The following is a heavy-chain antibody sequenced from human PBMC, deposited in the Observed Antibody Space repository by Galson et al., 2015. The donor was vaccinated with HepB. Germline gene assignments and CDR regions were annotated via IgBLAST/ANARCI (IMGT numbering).Heavy chain of an antibody. CDR3: AHTVAGENCFDP. CDR1: GFSLSTSGVG. J-gene: IGHJ5*02. D-gene: IGHD6-19*01. CDR2: IYWDDDK. V-gene: IGHV2-5*02. Sequence: PALVKPTQTLTLTCTFSGFSLSTSGVGVTWIRQPPGKALEWLAMIYWDDDKRYSPSLKTRLTITKDTSKNQVVLTMTNMDSVDSATYFCAHTVAGENCFDPWGQGTLVTVTS.